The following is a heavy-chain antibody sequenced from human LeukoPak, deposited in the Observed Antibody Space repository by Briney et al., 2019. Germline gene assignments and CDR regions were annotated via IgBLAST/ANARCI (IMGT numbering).Heavy chain of an antibody. Sequence: ASVKVSCKASGYTFTSYGISWVRQAPGQGLEWMGWINPNSGGTNYAQKFQGRVTMTRDTSISTAYMELSRLRSDDTAVYYCARDPPEGGWGQGTLVTVSS. CDR3: ARDPPEGG. D-gene: IGHD3-16*01. CDR2: INPNSGGT. CDR1: GYTFTSYG. V-gene: IGHV1-2*02. J-gene: IGHJ4*02.